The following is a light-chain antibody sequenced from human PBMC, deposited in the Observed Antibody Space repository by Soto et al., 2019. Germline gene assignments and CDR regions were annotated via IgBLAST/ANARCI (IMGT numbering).Light chain of an antibody. CDR1: QSVSIY. J-gene: IGKJ4*01. V-gene: IGKV3-20*01. CDR3: QQYGRSPLT. CDR2: GAS. Sequence: IVGSQSAGTVSLYPGERATLSCRASQSVSIYLAWYQQKPGQAPRFLIYGASSRATGIPDRFSGSGSGTDFTLTISRLEPEDFAVYYCQQYGRSPLTFGGGTKVEIK.